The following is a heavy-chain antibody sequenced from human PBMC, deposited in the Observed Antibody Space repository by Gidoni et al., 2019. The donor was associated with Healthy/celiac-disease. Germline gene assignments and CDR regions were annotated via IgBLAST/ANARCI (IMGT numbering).Heavy chain of an antibody. Sequence: EVQLVESGGGLVQPGGSLRLSCAASRFTFSSYWMHWVRQAPGKGLVWVSRINSDVSSTSYAESVKGRFTISRDNSKNTLYLQMNSLRAEDTAVYYCARALGGATVDDYWGQGTLVTVSS. CDR2: INSDVSST. CDR1: RFTFSSYW. V-gene: IGHV3-74*01. D-gene: IGHD3-16*01. CDR3: ARALGGATVDDY. J-gene: IGHJ4*02.